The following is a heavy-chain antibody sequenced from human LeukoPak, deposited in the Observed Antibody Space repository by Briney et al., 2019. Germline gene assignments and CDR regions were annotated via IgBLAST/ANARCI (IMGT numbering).Heavy chain of an antibody. CDR3: ARRAGAYTHPYDY. Sequence: GGSLRLSCAASGFTFDDSGMSWVRQAPGKGLEWVSFIYSAGSTHYSDSVKGRFTISIDNSRNTLYLQMNSLRAEDTAVYYCARRAGAYTHPYDYWGQGTLVTVS. CDR2: IYSAGST. D-gene: IGHD3-16*01. CDR1: GFTFDDSG. V-gene: IGHV3-53*01. J-gene: IGHJ4*02.